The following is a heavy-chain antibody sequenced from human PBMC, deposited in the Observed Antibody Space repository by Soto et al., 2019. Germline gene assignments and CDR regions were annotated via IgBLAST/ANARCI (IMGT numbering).Heavy chain of an antibody. V-gene: IGHV3-53*01. CDR3: VTWHLQEHAYDV. D-gene: IGHD4-4*01. Sequence: DVQLVESGGGLIQPGGSLRLSCAVSGLTVSGKKYVAWVRQAPGKGLEWVSGFYDLDGTYYADSLKGRFTTSGDSSRTIVYLQMNDLRPEDTAVYYCVTWHLQEHAYDVWGQGTTVTVSS. CDR2: FYDLDGT. J-gene: IGHJ3*01. CDR1: GLTVSGKKY.